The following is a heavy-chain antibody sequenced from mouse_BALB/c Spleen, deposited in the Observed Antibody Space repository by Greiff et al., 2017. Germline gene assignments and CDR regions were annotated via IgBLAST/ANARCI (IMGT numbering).Heavy chain of an antibody. V-gene: IGHV5-4*02. J-gene: IGHJ4*01. CDR2: ISDGGSYT. D-gene: IGHD2-2*01. Sequence: EVHLVESGGGLVKPGGSLKLSCAASGFTFSDYYMYWVRQTPEKRLEWVATISDGGSYTYYPDSVKGRFTISRDNAKNNLYLQMSSLKSEDTAMYYCARGGGYDGYAMDYWGQGTSVTVSS. CDR1: GFTFSDYY. CDR3: ARGGGYDGYAMDY.